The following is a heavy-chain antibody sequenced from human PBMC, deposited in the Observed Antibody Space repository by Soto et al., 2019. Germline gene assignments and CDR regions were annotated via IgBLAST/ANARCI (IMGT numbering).Heavy chain of an antibody. J-gene: IGHJ5*02. CDR2: ISYDGSNK. CDR1: GFTFSSYG. D-gene: IGHD2-8*01. CDR3: ATQNQAIVLMVYAINNWFDP. Sequence: QVQLVESGGGVVQPGRSLRLSCAASGFTFSSYGMHWVRQAPGKGLEWVAVISYDGSNKYYADSVKGRFTISRDNSKNTLYLLMNSLRAEDTAVYYCATQNQAIVLMVYAINNWFDPWGQGTLVTVSS. V-gene: IGHV3-30*03.